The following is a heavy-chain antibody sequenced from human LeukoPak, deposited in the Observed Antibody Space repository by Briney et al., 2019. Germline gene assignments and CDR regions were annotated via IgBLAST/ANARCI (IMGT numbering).Heavy chain of an antibody. CDR3: ARDKISYGYPGSAFAFDI. V-gene: IGHV3-48*01. CDR1: GFTFSSYS. D-gene: IGHD5-18*01. Sequence: PGGSLRLSCAASGFTFSSYSMNWVRQAPGKGLEWVSYISSSSSTIYYADSVKGRFTISRDNAKNSLYLQMNSLRAEDTAVYYCARDKISYGYPGSAFAFDIWGQGTMVTVSS. CDR2: ISSSSSTI. J-gene: IGHJ3*02.